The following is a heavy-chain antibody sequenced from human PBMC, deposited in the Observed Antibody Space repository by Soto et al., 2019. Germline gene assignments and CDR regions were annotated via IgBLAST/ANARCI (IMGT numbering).Heavy chain of an antibody. CDR2: IYYSGST. D-gene: IGHD3-3*01. CDR3: ARGRKSRTSLVFGVVIENWFDP. J-gene: IGHJ5*02. CDR1: GGSISTYY. Sequence: TSQTMSLTCTVSGGSISTYYWSWIRQPPGKGLEWIGYIYYSGSTNYNPSLKSRVTISVDTSKNQFSLKLSSVTAADTAVYYCARGRKSRTSLVFGVVIENWFDPWGQGTLVTVSS. V-gene: IGHV4-59*08.